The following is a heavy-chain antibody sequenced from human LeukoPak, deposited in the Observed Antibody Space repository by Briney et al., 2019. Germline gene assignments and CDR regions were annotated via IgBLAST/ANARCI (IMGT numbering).Heavy chain of an antibody. CDR2: ISSSGSII. V-gene: IGHV3-11*04. CDR1: GFTFSDYY. Sequence: GGSLRLSCAASGFTFSDYYMSWIRQAPGKGLEWDSYISSSGSIIDYADSVRGRFTISRDNAKNSLYLQMNSLRAEDTAVYYCTSPPLGYCSTTSCLQYFEQWGQGTLVTVSS. CDR3: TSPPLGYCSTTSCLQYFEQ. D-gene: IGHD2-2*01. J-gene: IGHJ1*01.